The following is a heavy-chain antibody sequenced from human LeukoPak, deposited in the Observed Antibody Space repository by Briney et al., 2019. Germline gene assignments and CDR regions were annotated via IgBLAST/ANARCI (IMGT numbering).Heavy chain of an antibody. J-gene: IGHJ4*02. CDR3: ARVMKQERKSGVDY. V-gene: IGHV3-30-3*01. CDR1: GFTFSSYA. D-gene: IGHD1-1*01. Sequence: GRSLRLSCAASGFTFSSYAMHWVRQAPGKGLEWVAVIPYDGSNKYYADSVKGRFTTSRDNSKNTLYLQMNSLRAEDTAVYYCARVMKQERKSGVDYWGQGTLVTVSS. CDR2: IPYDGSNK.